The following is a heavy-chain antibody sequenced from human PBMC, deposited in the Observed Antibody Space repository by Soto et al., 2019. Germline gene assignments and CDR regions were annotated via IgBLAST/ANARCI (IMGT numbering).Heavy chain of an antibody. V-gene: IGHV4-59*01. Sequence: SETLSLTCTVSGGSITSSYWSWIRRPPGKGLEWIAYIYDTGISGYTPSTSYNPSLKRRVTMSVDTSKSQFSLKLTSVTAADTAVYYCARGEDAFFYYGLDVWGQGITVTVSS. CDR2: IYDTGISGYTPST. CDR3: ARGEDAFFYYGLDV. J-gene: IGHJ6*02. CDR1: GGSITSSY.